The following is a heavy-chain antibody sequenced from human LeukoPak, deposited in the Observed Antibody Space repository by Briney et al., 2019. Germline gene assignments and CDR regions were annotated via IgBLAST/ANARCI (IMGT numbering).Heavy chain of an antibody. CDR1: GFTFSNYA. V-gene: IGHV3-23*01. Sequence: PGGSLRLSCAASGFTFSNYAMNWVRQAPGKGLEWVSSISESGEDPSYADSVKGRFTISRDNTKNSLYLQMNSLRVEDTAVFYCARDQYDTWSRRGNFDSWGQGTLVIVSS. J-gene: IGHJ4*02. D-gene: IGHD3-3*01. CDR2: ISESGEDP. CDR3: ARDQYDTWSRRGNFDS.